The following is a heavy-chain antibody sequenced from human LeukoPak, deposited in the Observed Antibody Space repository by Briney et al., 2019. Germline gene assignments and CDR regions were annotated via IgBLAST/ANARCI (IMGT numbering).Heavy chain of an antibody. D-gene: IGHD3-22*01. CDR3: ARERYYYDSSGALND. CDR1: GYTFTGYY. J-gene: IGHJ4*02. CDR2: INPNSGGT. V-gene: IGHV1-2*02. Sequence: GASVKVSCKAPGYTFTGYYMHWVRQAPGQGLEWMGWINPNSGGTNYAQKFQGRVTMTRDTSISTAYMELSRLRSDDTAVYYCARERYYYDSSGALNDWGQGTLVTVSS.